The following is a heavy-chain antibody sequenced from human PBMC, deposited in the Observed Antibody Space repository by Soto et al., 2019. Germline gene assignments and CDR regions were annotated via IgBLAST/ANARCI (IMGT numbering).Heavy chain of an antibody. Sequence: QVQLVESGGGVVQPGRSLRLSCAASGFTFSSYGMHWVRQAPGKGLEWVAVISYDGSNKYYADSVKGRFTISRDNSKNTLYLQMNSLRAEATAVYYCAKDGYGYKYDFDYWGQGTLITVSS. CDR2: ISYDGSNK. J-gene: IGHJ4*02. CDR1: GFTFSSYG. V-gene: IGHV3-30*18. D-gene: IGHD2-2*03. CDR3: AKDGYGYKYDFDY.